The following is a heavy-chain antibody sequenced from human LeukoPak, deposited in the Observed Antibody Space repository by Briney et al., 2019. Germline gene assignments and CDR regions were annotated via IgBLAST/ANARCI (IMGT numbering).Heavy chain of an antibody. D-gene: IGHD6-13*01. CDR3: ARSIAAAVPSNDY. J-gene: IGHJ4*02. CDR2: INSDGSST. V-gene: IGHV3-74*01. Sequence: GGSLRLSCAASGFTFSSYWMHWVRQAPGKGLVWVSRINSDGSSTSYADSVKGRFTISRDNSKNTVYLQMNSLRAEDTAVYYCARSIAAAVPSNDYWGQGTLVTVSS. CDR1: GFTFSSYW.